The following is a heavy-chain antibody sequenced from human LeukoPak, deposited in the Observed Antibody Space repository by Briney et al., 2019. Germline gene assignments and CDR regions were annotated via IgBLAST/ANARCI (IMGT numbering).Heavy chain of an antibody. CDR2: FNSDGRST. CDR1: GFTFSSYG. Sequence: GGSLRLSCTVSGFTFSSYGMHWVRQAPGKGLVWVSRFNSDGRSTYYADSVKGRFTISRDNAKNTLYLQMNSLRAEDTAVYYCARGRYYLDSWGQGTLVTVSS. J-gene: IGHJ4*02. CDR3: ARGRYYLDS. V-gene: IGHV3-74*01. D-gene: IGHD4-17*01.